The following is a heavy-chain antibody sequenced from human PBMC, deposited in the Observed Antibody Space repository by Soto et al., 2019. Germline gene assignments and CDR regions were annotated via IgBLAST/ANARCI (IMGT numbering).Heavy chain of an antibody. Sequence: QVQLVESVGGVVQPGRSLRLSCAASGFTFSSYGMHWVRQAPGKGLEWVAVIWYDGSNKYYADSVKGRFTISRDNSKNTLYLQMNSLRAEDTAVYYCARDSYLYCSSTSCYIDYLGQGTLVTVSS. CDR2: IWYDGSNK. V-gene: IGHV3-33*01. D-gene: IGHD2-2*02. CDR3: ARDSYLYCSSTSCYIDY. J-gene: IGHJ4*02. CDR1: GFTFSSYG.